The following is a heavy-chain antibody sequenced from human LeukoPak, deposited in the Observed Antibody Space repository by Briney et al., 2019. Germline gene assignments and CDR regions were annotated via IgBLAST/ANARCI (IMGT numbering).Heavy chain of an antibody. CDR3: ATTVVTPEGAYFDY. CDR1: GYTFTGYY. J-gene: IGHJ4*02. Sequence: ASVKVSCNASGYTFTGYYIHWVREAPGKGLEWMGGFDPEDGETIYAQKFQGRVTMTEDTSTDTAYMELSSLRSEDTAVYYCATTVVTPEGAYFDYWGQGTLVTVSS. V-gene: IGHV1-24*01. CDR2: FDPEDGET. D-gene: IGHD4-23*01.